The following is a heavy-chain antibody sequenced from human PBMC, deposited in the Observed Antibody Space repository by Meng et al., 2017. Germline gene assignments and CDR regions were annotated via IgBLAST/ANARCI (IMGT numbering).Heavy chain of an antibody. J-gene: IGHJ6*02. V-gene: IGHV4-34*01. CDR2: INHSGST. CDR1: GGSFSGYY. CDR3: ARCWMDLQLWYYYYYGMDD. Sequence: GSLRLSCAVSGGSFSGYYWSWIRQPPGKGLEWIGEINHSGSTNYNPSLKSPVTISVDTSKNQFSLKLSSVTAADTAVYYCARCWMDLQLWYYYYYGMDDWGQGTMVTVSS. D-gene: IGHD5-18*01.